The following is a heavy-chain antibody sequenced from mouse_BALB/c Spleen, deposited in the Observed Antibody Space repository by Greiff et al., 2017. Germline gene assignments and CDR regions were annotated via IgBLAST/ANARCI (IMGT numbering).Heavy chain of an antibody. D-gene: IGHD2-14*01. V-gene: IGHV5-17*02. Sequence: EVQRVESGGGLVQPGGSRKLSCAASGFTFSSFGMHWVRQAPEKGLEWVAYISSGSSTIYYADTVKGRFTISRDNPKNTLFLQMTSLRSEDTAMYYCARGRVRNAMDNWGQGTSVTVSS. CDR1: GFTFSSFG. CDR3: ARGRVRNAMDN. J-gene: IGHJ4*01. CDR2: ISSGSSTI.